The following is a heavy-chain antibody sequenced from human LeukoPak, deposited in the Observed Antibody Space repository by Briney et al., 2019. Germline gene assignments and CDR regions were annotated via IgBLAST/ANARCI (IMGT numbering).Heavy chain of an antibody. V-gene: IGHV3-53*01. CDR1: GFTVSSNY. J-gene: IGHJ4*02. CDR2: IYSGGST. Sequence: GGSLRLSCAASGFTVSSNYMSWVRQAPGKGLEWVSVIYSGGSTYYADSVKGRFTISRDNSKNTLYLQMNSLRAEDTAVYYCARDREGGGYSSSWYPGVFDYWGQGTLVTVSS. CDR3: ARDREGGGYSSSWYPGVFDY. D-gene: IGHD6-13*01.